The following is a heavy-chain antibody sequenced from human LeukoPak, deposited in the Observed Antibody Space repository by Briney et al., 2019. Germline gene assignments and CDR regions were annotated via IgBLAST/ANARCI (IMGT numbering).Heavy chain of an antibody. Sequence: GASVKVSCKASGGTFSSYAISWVRQAPGQGLEWMGGIIPIFGTANYAQKFQGRVTITADESTSTAYMELSSLRSEDTAVYYCARDFKVATGFGLGTVGGTYNWFDPWGQGTLVTVSS. CDR2: IIPIFGTA. J-gene: IGHJ5*02. CDR1: GGTFSSYA. CDR3: ARDFKVATGFGLGTVGGTYNWFDP. D-gene: IGHD5-12*01. V-gene: IGHV1-69*13.